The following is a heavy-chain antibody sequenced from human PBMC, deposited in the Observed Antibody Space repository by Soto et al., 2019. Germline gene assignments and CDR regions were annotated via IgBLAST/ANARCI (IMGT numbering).Heavy chain of an antibody. V-gene: IGHV3-30*03. CDR2: ISYDGSNK. J-gene: IGHJ1*01. D-gene: IGHD3-22*01. CDR3: ASRGYYDSSGYKYFQH. CDR1: VVPLSNAW. Sequence: GGSLRLSCPASVVPLSNAWVSWVRQATGTGLEWVAVISYDGSNKYYADSVKGRFTISRDNSKNTLYLQMNSLRDEDTAVYYCASRGYYDSSGYKYFQHWGQGTLVTGSS.